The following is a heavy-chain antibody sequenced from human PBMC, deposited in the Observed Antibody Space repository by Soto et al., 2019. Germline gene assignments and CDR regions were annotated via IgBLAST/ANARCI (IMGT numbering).Heavy chain of an antibody. J-gene: IGHJ6*02. CDR3: ARGGVTMVRTEYYYGMDV. V-gene: IGHV3-33*01. D-gene: IGHD3-10*01. CDR1: GFTFSSYG. Sequence: QVQLVESGGGVVQPGRSLRLSCAASGFTFSSYGMHWVRQAPGKGLEWVAVIWYDGSNKYYADSVKGRFTISSDNSKNTLYLQMNSLRAEDTAVYYCARGGVTMVRTEYYYGMDVWGQGTTVTVSS. CDR2: IWYDGSNK.